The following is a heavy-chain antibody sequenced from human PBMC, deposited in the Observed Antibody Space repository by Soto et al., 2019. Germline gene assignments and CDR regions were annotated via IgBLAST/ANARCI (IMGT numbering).Heavy chain of an antibody. V-gene: IGHV1-8*01. CDR3: TRGQEVWWNAGPLGLHGLDV. J-gene: IGHJ6*02. D-gene: IGHD3-16*01. Sequence: VASVKVSCKASRYTFISYDINWVRQAPGQGLEWMGWMNPSSANTGYAQKFQGRISMTRSTSKNTAYIEMNSFTSEDTAVPYRTRGQEVWWNAGPLGLHGLDVWGQGTTVTVSS. CDR1: RYTFISYD. CDR2: MNPSSANT.